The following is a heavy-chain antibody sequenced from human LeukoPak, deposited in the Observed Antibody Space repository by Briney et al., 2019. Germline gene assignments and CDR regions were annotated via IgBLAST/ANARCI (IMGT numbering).Heavy chain of an antibody. Sequence: PSETLSLTCTVSGYSISSGYYWGWIRQPPGKGLEWIGSIYHSGSTYYNPSLKSRVTISVDTSKNQFSLKPSSVTAADTAVYYCERGDYYYGMDVWGQGTTVTVSS. V-gene: IGHV4-38-2*02. CDR3: ERGDYYYGMDV. J-gene: IGHJ6*02. CDR1: GYSISSGYY. CDR2: IYHSGST.